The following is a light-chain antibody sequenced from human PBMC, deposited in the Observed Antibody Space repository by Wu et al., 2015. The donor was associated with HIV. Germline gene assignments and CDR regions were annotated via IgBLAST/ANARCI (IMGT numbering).Light chain of an antibody. CDR1: QSIGNY. CDR2: DAS. Sequence: EIVLIQSPATLSVSPGDRATLSCRASQSIGNYLAWYQQKSGQTPRLLFFDASNRATGIPARFSGRGSGTDFTLTIRRLEPEDFAVYYCQQYGGSPPHTFGQGTKLEIK. J-gene: IGKJ2*01. CDR3: QQYGGSPPHT. V-gene: IGKV3-20*01.